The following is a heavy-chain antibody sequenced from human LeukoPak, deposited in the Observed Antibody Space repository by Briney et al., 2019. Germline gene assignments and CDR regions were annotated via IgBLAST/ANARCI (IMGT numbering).Heavy chain of an antibody. V-gene: IGHV3-30*03. CDR3: AREWIRGVINY. J-gene: IGHJ4*02. CDR2: ISNDGSNK. Sequence: PGGSLRLSCAASGFTFNTYGMHWVRQAPGKGLEWVAVISNDGSNKYYTDSVKGRFTISRDNSKNTLYLQMNSLRAEDTAVYYCAREWIRGVINYWGQGTPVTVPS. CDR1: GFTFNTYG. D-gene: IGHD3-10*01.